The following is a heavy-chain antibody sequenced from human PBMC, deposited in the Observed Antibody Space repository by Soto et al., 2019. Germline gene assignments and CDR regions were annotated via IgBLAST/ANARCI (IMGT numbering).Heavy chain of an antibody. CDR1: GYTFTGHY. V-gene: IGHV1-2*04. D-gene: IGHD3-22*01. CDR3: ARGHDNSTYAAYH. CDR2: INPKSGGT. Sequence: ASVKVSCKASGYTFTGHYMHWVRQAPGQGLEWMGWINPKSGGTNYAQKFQGWVTMTRDTSSSTAYMEVNRLKSDDTAVYYCARGHDNSTYAAYHCGQGTLVTVSS. J-gene: IGHJ5*02.